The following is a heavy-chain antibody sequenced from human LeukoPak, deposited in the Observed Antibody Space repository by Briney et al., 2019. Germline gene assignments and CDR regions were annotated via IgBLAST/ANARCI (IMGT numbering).Heavy chain of an antibody. CDR3: ARDGSYRSMDV. J-gene: IGHJ6*02. CDR1: GFTFSSHA. V-gene: IGHV3-30-3*01. D-gene: IGHD3-10*01. Sequence: PGRSLRLSCTPSGFTFSSHAMNWVRQAPGKGLEWVALISYDGSNEFYADSVQGRFTTARDNSKNTLYLQMNSLSTEDTALYYCARDGSYRSMDVWGQGTTVTVSS. CDR2: ISYDGSNE.